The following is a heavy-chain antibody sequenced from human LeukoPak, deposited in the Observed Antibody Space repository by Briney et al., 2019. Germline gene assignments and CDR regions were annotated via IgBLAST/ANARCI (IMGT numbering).Heavy chain of an antibody. V-gene: IGHV4-61*02. CDR2: IYTSGYT. CDR1: GASVSSGNYY. Sequence: SQTLSLTCTVSGASVSSGNYYWSWIRQPAGKRLELIGRIYTSGYTDSNPSLKSRVTISVDKSKNQFSLRLNSVTAADTAVYYCAGMIGYFDYWGQGIVVTVSS. J-gene: IGHJ4*02. D-gene: IGHD3-16*01. CDR3: AGMIGYFDY.